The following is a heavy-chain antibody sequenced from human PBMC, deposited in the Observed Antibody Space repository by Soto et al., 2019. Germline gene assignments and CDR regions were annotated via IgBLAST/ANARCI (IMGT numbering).Heavy chain of an antibody. CDR2: ISFDGNKT. CDR1: GLNFSNYS. J-gene: IGHJ4*02. D-gene: IGHD2-15*01. CDR3: ARDHCSPGSRYFPN. Sequence: HPGGSLRLSCAASGLNFSNYSLHWVRQAPGKGLEWVAVISFDGNKTYYADSVKGRFTITRDNSKNTLYLQMNSLRAEDTAVYLCARDHCSPGSRYFPNWGQGTQVTVSS. V-gene: IGHV3-30*03.